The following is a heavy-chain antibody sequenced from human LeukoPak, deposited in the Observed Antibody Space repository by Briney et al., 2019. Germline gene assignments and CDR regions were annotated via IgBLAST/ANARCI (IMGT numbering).Heavy chain of an antibody. CDR1: GFTFDDYA. D-gene: IGHD3-22*01. Sequence: PGRPLRLSCAASGFTFDDYAMHWVRQAPGKGLEWVSGISWNSGSIGYADSVKGRFTISRDNAKNSLYLQMNSLRAEDTALYYCAKGADSSGYPRPPFDPWGQGTLVTVSS. J-gene: IGHJ5*02. CDR2: ISWNSGSI. CDR3: AKGADSSGYPRPPFDP. V-gene: IGHV3-9*01.